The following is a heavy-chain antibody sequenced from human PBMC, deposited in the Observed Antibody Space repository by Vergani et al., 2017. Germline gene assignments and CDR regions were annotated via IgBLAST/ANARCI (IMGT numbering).Heavy chain of an antibody. V-gene: IGHV3-11*01. CDR3: ARVGAAADAFDI. D-gene: IGHD6-13*01. CDR2: ISSSGSTI. CDR1: GFTLGDYA. Sequence: VHLVESGGGLVQPGRSLRLSCSGSGFTLGDYAMTWIRQAPGKGLEWVSYISSSGSTIYYADSVKGRFTISRDNAKNSLYLQMNSLRAEDTAVYYCARVGAAADAFDIWGQGTMVTVSS. J-gene: IGHJ3*02.